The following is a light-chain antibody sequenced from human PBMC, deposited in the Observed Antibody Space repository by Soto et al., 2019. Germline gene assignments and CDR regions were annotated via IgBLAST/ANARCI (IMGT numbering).Light chain of an antibody. V-gene: IGKV3-15*01. Sequence: EIVMTQSPASLSLSPGERATLSCRASQSVSSNLAWYQQKPGQAPRLLIYGASNRATGIPGRFRGSGSGTDFTLAISSLESEDFAVYFCQQYNNWPPDTFGQGTKVEIK. J-gene: IGKJ2*01. CDR3: QQYNNWPPDT. CDR1: QSVSSN. CDR2: GAS.